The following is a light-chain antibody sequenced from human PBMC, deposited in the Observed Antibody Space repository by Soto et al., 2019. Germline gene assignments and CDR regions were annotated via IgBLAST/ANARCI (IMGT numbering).Light chain of an antibody. CDR3: QKYGSSPPIT. CDR2: GAS. CDR1: QSVSTN. Sequence: EIVMTQSPATLAVSPGERATLSCRASQSVSTNLAWYQQKPGQAPRLLMYGASTRATGIPARFRGSGSGTEFTLTISRLEPEDFAVYYCQKYGSSPPITVGQGTRLENK. V-gene: IGKV3-15*01. J-gene: IGKJ5*01.